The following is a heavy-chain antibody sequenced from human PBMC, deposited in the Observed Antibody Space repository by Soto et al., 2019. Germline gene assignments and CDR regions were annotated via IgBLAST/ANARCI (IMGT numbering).Heavy chain of an antibody. CDR3: ASDYYYDSSGYYFRWFDP. Sequence: SVKVSCKASGGTFSSYAISWVRQAPGQGLEWMGGIIPIFGTANYAQKLQGRVTITADKSTSTAYMELSSLRSEDTAVYYCASDYYYDSSGYYFRWFDPWGQGTLVTVSS. J-gene: IGHJ5*02. CDR2: IIPIFGTA. CDR1: GGTFSSYA. D-gene: IGHD3-22*01. V-gene: IGHV1-69*06.